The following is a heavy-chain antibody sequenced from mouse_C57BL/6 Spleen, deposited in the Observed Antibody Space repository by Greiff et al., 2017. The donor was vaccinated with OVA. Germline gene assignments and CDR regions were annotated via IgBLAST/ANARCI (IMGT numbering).Heavy chain of an antibody. CDR1: GYSITSGYY. CDR2: ISYDGSN. Sequence: EESGPGLVKPSQSLSLTCSVTGYSITSGYYWNWIRQFPGNKLEWMGYISYDGSNNYNPSLKNRISITRDTSKNQFFLKLNSVTTEDTATYYCARDHYAMDYWGQGTSVTVSS. CDR3: ARDHYAMDY. J-gene: IGHJ4*01. V-gene: IGHV3-6*01.